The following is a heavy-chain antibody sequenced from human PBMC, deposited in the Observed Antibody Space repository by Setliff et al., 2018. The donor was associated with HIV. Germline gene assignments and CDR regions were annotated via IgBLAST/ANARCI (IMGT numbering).Heavy chain of an antibody. V-gene: IGHV4-59*11. CDR3: ARGSARLYYFDS. J-gene: IGHJ4*02. CDR2: MFSSGSA. Sequence: SETLSLTCSVSGGSISGHYWGWVRQPPGKGLEWIGYMFSSGSAQYNSSLQSRVSMSADTSKNQFSLRLTSVTVADTAVYYCARGSARLYYFDSWSQGTLVTVSS. CDR1: GGSISGHY.